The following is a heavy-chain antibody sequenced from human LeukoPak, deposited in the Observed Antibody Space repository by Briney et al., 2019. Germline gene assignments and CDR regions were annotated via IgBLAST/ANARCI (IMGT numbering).Heavy chain of an antibody. CDR3: ARDPKLWATVTTDY. CDR1: GGSISSSSYY. Sequence: SGTLSLTCTVSGGSISSSSYYWGWIRQPPGKGLEWIGSIYYSGSTYYNPSLKSRVTISVDTSKNQFSLKLSSVTAADTAVYYCARDPKLWATVTTDYWGQGTLVTVSS. D-gene: IGHD4-17*01. CDR2: IYYSGST. J-gene: IGHJ4*02. V-gene: IGHV4-39*07.